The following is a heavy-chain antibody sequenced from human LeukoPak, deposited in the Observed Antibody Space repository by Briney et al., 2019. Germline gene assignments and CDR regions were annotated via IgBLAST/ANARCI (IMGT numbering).Heavy chain of an antibody. V-gene: IGHV3-30*03. J-gene: IGHJ1*01. D-gene: IGHD6-13*01. CDR1: GFTFSSYG. CDR3: ARVGVPGISAAGPGEYFQH. CDR2: ISYDGSNK. Sequence: PGGSLRLSCAASGFTFSSYGMHWVRQAPGKGLEWVAVISYDGSNKYYADSVKGRFTISRDNSKNTLYLQMNSLRAEDTAVYYCARVGVPGISAAGPGEYFQHWGQGTLVTVSS.